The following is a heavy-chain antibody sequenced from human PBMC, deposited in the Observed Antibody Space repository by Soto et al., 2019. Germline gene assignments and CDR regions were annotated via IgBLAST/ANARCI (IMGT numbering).Heavy chain of an antibody. CDR3: ARDYEGYSGYDLLQGNLNYSYYGMAV. CDR1: GGSISSGGYY. D-gene: IGHD5-12*01. V-gene: IGHV4-31*03. CDR2: IYYSGST. Sequence: SETLSLTCTVSGGSISSGGYYWSWIRQHPGKGLEWIGYIYYSGSTYYNPSLKSRVTISVDTSKNQFSLKLSSVTAADTAVYYCARDYEGYSGYDLLQGNLNYSYYGMAVWGQGTTVTVSS. J-gene: IGHJ6*02.